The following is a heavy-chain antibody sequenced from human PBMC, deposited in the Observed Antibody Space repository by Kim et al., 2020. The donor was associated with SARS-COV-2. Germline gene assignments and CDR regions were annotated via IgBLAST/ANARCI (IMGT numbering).Heavy chain of an antibody. Sequence: RFTISRDNAKNSLYLQMNSLRAEDTAVYYCARGASYYYDSSGYYYWYFDLWGRGTLVTVSS. V-gene: IGHV3-48*03. D-gene: IGHD3-22*01. CDR3: ARGASYYYDSSGYYYWYFDL. J-gene: IGHJ2*01.